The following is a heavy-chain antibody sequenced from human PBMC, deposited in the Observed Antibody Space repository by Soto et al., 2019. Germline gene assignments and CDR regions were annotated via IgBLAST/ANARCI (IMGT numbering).Heavy chain of an antibody. CDR3: ARIKLVEWFFIKVDVYDMDV. D-gene: IGHD3-3*01. V-gene: IGHV3-48*02. CDR2: ISSDSRTI. CDR1: GFSLSDYA. Sequence: GGSLRLSCVASGFSLSDYAVNWVRQAPGKGLEWVSFISSDSRTIYYAESVEGRFTVSRDKARNSVSLQMDSVRDEDAAVYFCARIKLVEWFFIKVDVYDMDVWGQGTPVTVSS. J-gene: IGHJ6*02.